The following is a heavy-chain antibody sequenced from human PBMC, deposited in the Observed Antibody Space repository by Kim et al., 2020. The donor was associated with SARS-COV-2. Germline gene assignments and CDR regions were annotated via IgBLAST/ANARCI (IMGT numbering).Heavy chain of an antibody. V-gene: IGHV4-34*01. CDR2: INHSGST. J-gene: IGHJ5*02. D-gene: IGHD3-16*02. CDR3: ASSKITFGGVIHA. Sequence: SETLSLTCAVYGGSFSGYYWSWIRQPPGKGLEWIGEINHSGSTNYNPSLKSRVTISVDTSKNQFSLKLSSVTAADTAVYYCASSKITFGGVIHAWGQGTLVTVSS. CDR1: GGSFSGYY.